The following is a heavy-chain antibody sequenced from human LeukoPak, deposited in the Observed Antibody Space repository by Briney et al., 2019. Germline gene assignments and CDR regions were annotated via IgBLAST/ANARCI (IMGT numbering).Heavy chain of an antibody. CDR3: IRTIAVTGRYDFDS. V-gene: IGHV3-72*01. Sequence: GGSLRLSCAVSGFTLSDSYIDWVRQAPGSGLEWVGRSRNKASGYTTEYVAAVRGRFTLSRDDSQKSVYLQMNSLKTEDTAMYYCIRTIAVTGRYDFDSWGQGTQVTVSS. CDR1: GFTLSDSY. D-gene: IGHD6-19*01. J-gene: IGHJ4*02. CDR2: SRNKASGYTT.